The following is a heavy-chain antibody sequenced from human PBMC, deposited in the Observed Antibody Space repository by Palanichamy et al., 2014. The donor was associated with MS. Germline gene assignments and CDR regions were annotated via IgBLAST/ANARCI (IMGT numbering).Heavy chain of an antibody. CDR3: ARDKGHYFDGSAYDNWYFDL. CDR1: GFTFSNYW. Sequence: EVQLAEVWGRAWSXPGGSLRLSCAASGFTFSNYWMSWVRQPPGKGLEWVANIKEDGSEKYYVDSVKGRFTISRDNAKNSVYLQMNSLRAEDTAVYFCARDKGHYFDGSAYDNWYFDLWGRATLVTVSS. D-gene: IGHD3-22*01. J-gene: IGHJ2*01. CDR2: IKEDGSEK. V-gene: IGHV3-7*03.